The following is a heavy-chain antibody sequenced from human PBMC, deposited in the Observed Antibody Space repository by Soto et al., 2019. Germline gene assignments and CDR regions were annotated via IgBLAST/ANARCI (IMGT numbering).Heavy chain of an antibody. CDR1: GFSFSNYA. D-gene: IGHD3-22*01. CDR3: TRRDREASGGHYSEY. V-gene: IGHV3-21*01. CDR2: LTSTSHT. Sequence: EVQLVESGGGLVKPGGSLRLSCSASGFSFSNYAMSWVRQAPGQGLEWVSSLTSTSHTYYADSVKGRFTISRDNAMSSLYLQLNSLRAEDTAVYYCTRRDREASGGHYSEYWGQGTLVTVSS. J-gene: IGHJ4*02.